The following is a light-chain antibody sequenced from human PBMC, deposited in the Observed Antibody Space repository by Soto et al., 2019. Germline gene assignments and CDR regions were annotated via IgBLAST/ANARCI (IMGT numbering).Light chain of an antibody. Sequence: EILLTQSPDTLSLSPGERATLSCRAAQSVGTRLAWYQHKTGQAPRLLISGASSRATGIPDRFSGSGSGTDFTLTISRLEPEDFAVYYCQQYDSTVWTFGQGTKVDIK. CDR2: GAS. CDR3: QQYDSTVWT. J-gene: IGKJ1*01. V-gene: IGKV3-20*01. CDR1: QSVGTR.